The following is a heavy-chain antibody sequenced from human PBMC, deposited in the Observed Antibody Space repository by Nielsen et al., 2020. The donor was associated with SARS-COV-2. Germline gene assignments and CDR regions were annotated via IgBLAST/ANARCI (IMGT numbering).Heavy chain of an antibody. D-gene: IGHD5-24*01. Sequence: CSALGFMVKYSYKSWIRQTPRKGLELISYNNSSGSLTNLADSVGGRFTIPKDNGKNSLYLQMNSLRVKATAVYYCAREGRKLPLDYWGQGTLVTVSS. CDR2: NNSSGSLT. J-gene: IGHJ4*02. V-gene: IGHV3-11*05. CDR3: AREGRKLPLDY. CDR1: GFMVKYSY.